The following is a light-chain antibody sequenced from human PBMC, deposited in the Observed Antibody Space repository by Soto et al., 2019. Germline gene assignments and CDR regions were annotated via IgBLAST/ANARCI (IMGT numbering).Light chain of an antibody. CDR1: SSDVGVYDY. CDR2: EVS. J-gene: IGLJ1*01. V-gene: IGLV2-14*01. Sequence: QSVLTQPASVSGSPGQSITISCTGTSSDVGVYDYVSWYQQQSGKAPKLMIHEVSNRPSGVSNRFSGPKSGNTASLTISGLQAEDEADYYCSSFTSSRAYVFGIGTKATVL. CDR3: SSFTSSRAYV.